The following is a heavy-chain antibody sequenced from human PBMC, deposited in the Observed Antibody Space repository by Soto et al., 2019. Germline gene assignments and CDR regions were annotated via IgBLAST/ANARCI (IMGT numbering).Heavy chain of an antibody. CDR1: GFTFSNYG. D-gene: IGHD1-26*01. Sequence: PCWSLRRSCGASGFTFSNYGMHWVRQAPGKGLEWVAVISYDGRDKYYADSVQVRFTISRDNSENTLFLQMSSLGGEATALYSCGKDPPSGSSPSHWGHGTLVTVSS. CDR3: GKDPPSGSSPSH. J-gene: IGHJ4*01. CDR2: ISYDGRDK. V-gene: IGHV3-30*18.